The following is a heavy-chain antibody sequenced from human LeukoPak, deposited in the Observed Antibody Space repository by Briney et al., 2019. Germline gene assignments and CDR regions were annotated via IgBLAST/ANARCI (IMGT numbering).Heavy chain of an antibody. CDR1: GVSLSTSGVG. CDR3: THRHGAVAGTFDY. J-gene: IGHJ4*02. CDR2: IIWDDDK. V-gene: IGHV2-5*02. Sequence: SGPTLAKPTQTLTLTCALSGVSLSTSGVGVGWIRQPSGKALESLALIIWDDDKWYSPFLKRRLTITKDTSKTEVVLTMTNMDPVDTATYYCTHRHGAVAGTFDYWGQGTLVTVSS. D-gene: IGHD6-19*01.